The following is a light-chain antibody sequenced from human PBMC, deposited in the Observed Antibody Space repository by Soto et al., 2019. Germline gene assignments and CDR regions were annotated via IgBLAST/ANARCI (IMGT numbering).Light chain of an antibody. CDR1: QSVTSRY. CDR3: QQYAISPPYT. J-gene: IGKJ2*01. V-gene: IGKV3-20*01. Sequence: EIVLTQSPGTLSLSPGERATLSCRASQSVTSRYLAWYQQKPDQAPRLLIYGASSRATGIPDRFSGSGSGTDFTLTISRLEPEDFAVYYCQQYAISPPYTFGQGTKLEIK. CDR2: GAS.